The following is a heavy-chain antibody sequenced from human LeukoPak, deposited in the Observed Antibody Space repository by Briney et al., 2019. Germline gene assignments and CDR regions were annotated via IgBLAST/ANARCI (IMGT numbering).Heavy chain of an antibody. V-gene: IGHV4-38-2*02. CDR3: ARAWAKSYYYGSGRIDY. CDR1: GYSISSGYY. CDR2: INHSGST. D-gene: IGHD3-10*01. J-gene: IGHJ4*02. Sequence: PSETLSLTCTVSGYSISSGYYWSWIRQPPGKGLEWIGEINHSGSTNYNPSLKSRVTISVDTSKNQFSLKLSSVTAADTAVYYCARAWAKSYYYGSGRIDYWGQGTLVTVSS.